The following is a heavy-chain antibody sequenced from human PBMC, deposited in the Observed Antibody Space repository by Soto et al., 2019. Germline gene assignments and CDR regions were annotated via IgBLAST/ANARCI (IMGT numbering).Heavy chain of an antibody. Sequence: LSLTCTVSGGSISSYYWNWIRQPPGKGLEWIGYIYYNGSTNYNPSLKSRVTISVDTSKSQFSLKLSSVTAADTAVYYCARDFYDSSGYLDAFDICGQGTMVTVS. CDR1: GGSISSYY. CDR2: IYYNGST. CDR3: ARDFYDSSGYLDAFDI. V-gene: IGHV4-59*01. J-gene: IGHJ3*02. D-gene: IGHD3-22*01.